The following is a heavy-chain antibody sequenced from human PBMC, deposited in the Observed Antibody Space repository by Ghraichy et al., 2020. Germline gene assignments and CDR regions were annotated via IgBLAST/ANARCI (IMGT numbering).Heavy chain of an antibody. J-gene: IGHJ6*02. D-gene: IGHD2-2*01. V-gene: IGHV3-33*01. CDR1: GFTFSSYG. CDR3: ARARVVVPAAPRYYYGMDV. Sequence: GGSLRLSCAASGFTFSSYGMHWVRQAPGKGLEWVAVIWYDGSNKYYADSMKGRFTISRDNSKNTLYLQMNSLRAEDTAVYYCARARVVVPAAPRYYYGMDVWGQGTTVTVSS. CDR2: IWYDGSNK.